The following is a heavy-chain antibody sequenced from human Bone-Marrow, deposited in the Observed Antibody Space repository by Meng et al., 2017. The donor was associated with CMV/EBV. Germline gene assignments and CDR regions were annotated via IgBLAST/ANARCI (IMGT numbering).Heavy chain of an antibody. J-gene: IGHJ4*02. D-gene: IGHD2-2*01. CDR3: VVGRGFDY. Sequence: QFQLVQSWAEVKSPGASLKVSCKGSGYTFTSYVISWVRQAPGQGLEWMGWISAYNGNTNYAQRLQGRVTMTTNTSTSTAYMELRSLRSDETAVYYCVVGRGFDYWGQGTLVTVSS. CDR1: GYTFTSYV. V-gene: IGHV1-18*01. CDR2: ISAYNGNT.